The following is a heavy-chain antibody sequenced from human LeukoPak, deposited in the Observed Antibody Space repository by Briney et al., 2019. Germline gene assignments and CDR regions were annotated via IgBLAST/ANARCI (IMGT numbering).Heavy chain of an antibody. Sequence: GRSLRLSCAASGFAFSSYGMHWVRQAPGKGLEWVAVISYDGSNKYYADSVKGRFTISRDNAKNSLYLQMNSLRAEDTAVYYCARDRYSSGWPDYWGQGTLVTVSS. CDR3: ARDRYSSGWPDY. CDR1: GFAFSSYG. J-gene: IGHJ4*02. CDR2: ISYDGSNK. D-gene: IGHD6-19*01. V-gene: IGHV3-30*03.